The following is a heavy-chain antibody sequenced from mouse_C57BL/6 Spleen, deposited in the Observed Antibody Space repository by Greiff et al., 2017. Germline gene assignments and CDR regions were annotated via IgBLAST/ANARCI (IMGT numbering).Heavy chain of an antibody. D-gene: IGHD1-1*01. Sequence: LQESGPGLVQPSQSLSITCTVSGFSLTSYGVHWVRQSPGKGLEWLGVIWRGGSTDYNAAFMSRLSITKDNSKSQVFFKMNSLQADDTAIYYCAKGGYGSSYNAMDYWGQGTSVTVSS. CDR3: AKGGYGSSYNAMDY. J-gene: IGHJ4*01. CDR1: GFSLTSYG. V-gene: IGHV2-5*01. CDR2: IWRGGST.